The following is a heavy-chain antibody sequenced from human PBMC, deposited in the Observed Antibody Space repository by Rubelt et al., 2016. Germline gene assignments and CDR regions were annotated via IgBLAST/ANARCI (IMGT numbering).Heavy chain of an antibody. CDR2: IDAGNGDT. Sequence: QVQLVQSGAEVKRPGASVKVSCKASGYPFATYAMHWVRQAPGQRLEWMGWIDAGNGDTKYSINLQGSVTFTMDTSAMTAYMELRSLRSDDTAVYYGARDPTTRFTSTGWFDPWGQGTLVTVSS. V-gene: IGHV1-3*01. D-gene: IGHD5-12*01. J-gene: IGHJ5*02. CDR3: ARDPTTRFTSTGWFDP. CDR1: GYPFATYA.